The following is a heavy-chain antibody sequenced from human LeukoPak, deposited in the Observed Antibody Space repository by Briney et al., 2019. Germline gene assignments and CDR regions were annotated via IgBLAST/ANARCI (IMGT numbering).Heavy chain of an antibody. D-gene: IGHD2-21*02. V-gene: IGHV1-46*01. CDR3: ARSECGGDCYADNYYYYYMDV. J-gene: IGHJ6*03. Sequence: ASVKVSCKASGYTFTSYYMHWVRQAPGQGLEWKGIINPSTNSTSYAQKFQGRVTMTRDTSTSTVYMELSSLRSEDTAVYYCARSECGGDCYADNYYYYYMDVWGKGTTVTVSS. CDR1: GYTFTSYY. CDR2: INPSTNST.